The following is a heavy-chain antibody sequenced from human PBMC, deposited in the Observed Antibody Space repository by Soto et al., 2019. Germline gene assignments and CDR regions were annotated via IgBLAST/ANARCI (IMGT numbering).Heavy chain of an antibody. J-gene: IGHJ3*02. Sequence: ASVKVSCKASGYTFTSYYMHWGRQAPGQGLEWMGIINPSGGSTSYAQKIQGRVTMTRDTSTSAVYMELRSLRSEDSAVYYCARTKVGYGDAFDIWGQGTMVTVSS. D-gene: IGHD5-18*01. V-gene: IGHV1-46*01. CDR2: INPSGGST. CDR3: ARTKVGYGDAFDI. CDR1: GYTFTSYY.